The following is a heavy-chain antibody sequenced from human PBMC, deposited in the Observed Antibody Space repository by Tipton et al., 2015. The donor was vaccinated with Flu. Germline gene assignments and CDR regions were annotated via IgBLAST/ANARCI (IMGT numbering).Heavy chain of an antibody. J-gene: IGHJ5*02. CDR1: GGSISSYY. D-gene: IGHD6-13*01. Sequence: LTCTVSGGSISSYYWSWIRQPPGKGLEWIGYIYYSGSTNYNPSLKSRVTISVDTSKNQFSLKLSSVTAADTAVYYCARGENDGAASSWFDPWGQGTLVTVSS. CDR2: IYYSGST. CDR3: ARGENDGAASSWFDP. V-gene: IGHV4-59*01.